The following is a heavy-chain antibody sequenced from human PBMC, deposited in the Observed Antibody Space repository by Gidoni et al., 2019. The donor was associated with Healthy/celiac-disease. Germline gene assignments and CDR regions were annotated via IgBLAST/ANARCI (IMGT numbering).Heavy chain of an antibody. CDR3: ARVPYGGNGADY. Sequence: QVQLVESGGGVVQPGRSLRLSCAASGFPFSSYAMHWVRQAPGKGREWVAVISYDGSNKYYADSVKGRFIISRDNSKNTLYLQMNSLRAEDTAVYYWARVPYGGNGADYWGQGTLVTVSS. J-gene: IGHJ4*02. CDR1: GFPFSSYA. D-gene: IGHD4-17*01. V-gene: IGHV3-30-3*01. CDR2: ISYDGSNK.